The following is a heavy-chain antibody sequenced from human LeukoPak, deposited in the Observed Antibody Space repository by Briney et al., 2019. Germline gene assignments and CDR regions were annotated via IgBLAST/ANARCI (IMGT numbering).Heavy chain of an antibody. CDR1: GFTFSDHY. J-gene: IGHJ6*03. V-gene: IGHV3-11*04. D-gene: IGHD6-6*01. Sequence: GGSLRLSCAASGFTFSDHYMSWVCQAPGKGGEWGSYISNSGGTIYYADSVKGRFTISRGNAEISLYLQMNNLRAEDTAVYYCARVIATRPHYHYYMDVWGKGTTVTVSS. CDR3: ARVIATRPHYHYYMDV. CDR2: ISNSGGTI.